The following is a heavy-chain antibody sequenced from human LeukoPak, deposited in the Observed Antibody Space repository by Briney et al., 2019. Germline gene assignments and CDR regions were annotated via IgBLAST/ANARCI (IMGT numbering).Heavy chain of an antibody. CDR2: TYYMSKWYN. V-gene: IGHV6-1*01. CDR3: ASSSGDGYNPTYDY. Sequence: SQTLSLTCAISGDSVSTNSAAWNWIRQSPSRGLEWLGRTYYMSKWYNDYAVSMKSRITINPDTSKNQLSLQLKSVTPEDTAVYYCASSSGDGYNPTYDYWGLGTLVTVSS. D-gene: IGHD5-24*01. CDR1: GDSVSTNSAA. J-gene: IGHJ4*02.